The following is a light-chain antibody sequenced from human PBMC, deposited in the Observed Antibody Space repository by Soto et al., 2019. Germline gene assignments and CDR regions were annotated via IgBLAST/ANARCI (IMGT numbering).Light chain of an antibody. CDR1: QSVSSN. CDR2: GAS. CDR3: QQYNNWPRT. Sequence: EIVMTQSPATLSVSPGDRATLSCRASQSVSSNLAWYQQKPGQAPRLLIYGASTRATGIPARFSGSGSGTDFTLTISSLQSEDFAVYYCQQYNNWPRTFGHGTKVEIK. J-gene: IGKJ1*01. V-gene: IGKV3-15*01.